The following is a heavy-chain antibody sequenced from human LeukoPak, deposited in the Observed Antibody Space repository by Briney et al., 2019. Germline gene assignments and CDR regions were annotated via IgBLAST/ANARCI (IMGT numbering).Heavy chain of an antibody. CDR3: ARGRIAVAGTKNYFDY. D-gene: IGHD6-19*01. V-gene: IGHV4-59*01. Sequence: SETLSLTCTVSGSSISSYYWSWIRQPPGKGLGWIGDIYYSGRTNYNPSLKSRVTISVDTSKNQFSLKLSSVTAADTAVYYCARGRIAVAGTKNYFDYWGQGTLVTVSS. J-gene: IGHJ4*02. CDR1: GSSISSYY. CDR2: IYYSGRT.